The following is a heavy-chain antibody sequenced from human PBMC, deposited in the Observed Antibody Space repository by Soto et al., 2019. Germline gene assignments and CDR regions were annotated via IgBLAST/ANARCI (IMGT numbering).Heavy chain of an antibody. CDR3: SKNNVAPAFVGFEY. Sequence: GGSLRLSCAVSGFNFDNSYMSWVRQAPGKGLEWVSILYSGGQTYYTESVRGRFTISRDISKNTLDLQMNRLTADDTAVYYCSKNNVAPAFVGFEYWGQGTRGTVS. CDR2: LYSGGQT. D-gene: IGHD2-2*01. J-gene: IGHJ4*02. V-gene: IGHV3-53*01. CDR1: GFNFDNSY.